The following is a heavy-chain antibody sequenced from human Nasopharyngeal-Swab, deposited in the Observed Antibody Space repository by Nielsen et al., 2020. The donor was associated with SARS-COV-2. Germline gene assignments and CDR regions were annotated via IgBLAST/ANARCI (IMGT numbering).Heavy chain of an antibody. Sequence: KVSCKGSGYSFTSYWIGWVRQMPGKGLEWMGIYPGDSDTRYSPSFPGQVTISADKSISTAYLQWSSLKASDTAMYYCARPSFHEGFDYWGQGTLVTVSS. CDR1: GYSFTSYW. V-gene: IGHV5-51*01. D-gene: IGHD2-21*01. CDR3: ARPSFHEGFDY. CDR2: YPGDSDT. J-gene: IGHJ4*02.